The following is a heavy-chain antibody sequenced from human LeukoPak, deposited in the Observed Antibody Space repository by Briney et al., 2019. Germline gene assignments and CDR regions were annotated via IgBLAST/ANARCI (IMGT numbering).Heavy chain of an antibody. CDR1: GFTFSNYA. J-gene: IGHJ4*02. CDR3: AKRESSGKYFDY. D-gene: IGHD6-19*01. CDR2: ISGDGNYI. Sequence: GGSLRLSCAASGFTFSNYAMTWVRQAPGKGLEWVSAISGDGNYIFYGDSVKGRFTSSRDNSKNTLYLQMNSLRAGDTAVYYCAKRESSGKYFDYWGQGTLVTVSS. V-gene: IGHV3-23*01.